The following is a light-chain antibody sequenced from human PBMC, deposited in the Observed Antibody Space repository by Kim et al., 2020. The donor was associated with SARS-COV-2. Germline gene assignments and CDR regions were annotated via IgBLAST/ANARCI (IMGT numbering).Light chain of an antibody. CDR2: DVS. J-gene: IGLJ2*01. CDR3: SSYTSSNTIV. Sequence: QSALTQPASVSGSPGQSITISCTGTSSDVGGYNYVSWHQQHPGKAPKLMIYDVSKRPSGVSDRFSASKSGDTASLTISGLQAEDEADYYCSSYTSSNTIVFGGGTQLTVL. CDR1: SSDVGGYNY. V-gene: IGLV2-14*01.